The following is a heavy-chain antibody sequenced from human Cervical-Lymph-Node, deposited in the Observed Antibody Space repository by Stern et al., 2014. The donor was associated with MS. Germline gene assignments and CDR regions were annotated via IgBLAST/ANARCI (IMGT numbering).Heavy chain of an antibody. D-gene: IGHD4-17*01. CDR2: FRQRGTA. J-gene: IGHJ2*01. CDR3: ARVVVEMTKVPFRYFDL. Sequence: QVQLVESGPGLVKPSETLSLTCSVSDGSISTYYWTWIRQPPGKGLEWIGYFRQRGTAIYNPSLQSRGTISADTSKNQLSLQLTTVTSADTAVYYCARVVVEMTKVPFRYFDLWGRGTLVTVSS. CDR1: DGSISTYY. V-gene: IGHV4-59*01.